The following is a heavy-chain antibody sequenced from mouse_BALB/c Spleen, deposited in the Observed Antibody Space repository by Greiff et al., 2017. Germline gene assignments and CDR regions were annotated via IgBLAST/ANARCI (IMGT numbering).Heavy chain of an antibody. J-gene: IGHJ2*01. D-gene: IGHD1-1*01. CDR1: GFNIKDYY. V-gene: IGHV14-1*02. CDR3: ARSPTYITTVVATDY. Sequence: VHVKQSGAELVRPGALVKLSCKASGFNIKDYYMHWVKQRPEQGLEWIGWIDPENGNTIYDPKFQGKASITADTSSNTAYLQLSSLTSEDTAVYYCARSPTYITTVVATDYWGQGTTLTVSS. CDR2: IDPENGNT.